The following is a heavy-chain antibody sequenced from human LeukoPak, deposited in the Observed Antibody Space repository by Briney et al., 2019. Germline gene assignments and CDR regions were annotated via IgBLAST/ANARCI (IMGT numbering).Heavy chain of an antibody. Sequence: SETLSLTCSVSGDSISTSSYFWGWIRQPPGKGLEWIGYIHYSGSTNYNPSLKSRVTISVDTSKNQFSLKLNSVTAADTAVYYCARWDSGSYFLDYWGQGTLVTVSS. D-gene: IGHD1-26*01. V-gene: IGHV4-61*05. CDR1: GDSISTSSYF. J-gene: IGHJ4*02. CDR3: ARWDSGSYFLDY. CDR2: IHYSGST.